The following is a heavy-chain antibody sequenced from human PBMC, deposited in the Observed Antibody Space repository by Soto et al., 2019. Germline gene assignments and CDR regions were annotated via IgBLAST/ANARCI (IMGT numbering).Heavy chain of an antibody. CDR3: AREPLQYKSSWYYVY. D-gene: IGHD6-13*01. CDR2: LRSSGETT. Sequence: QVQLLESGGGLVKPGGSLRLSCAASGFTFSDYYMTWIRQAPGKGLEWISYLRSSGETTSYADSVKGRFTISRDNAKKSLYLQMNSLRAEDTAVYYCAREPLQYKSSWYYVYWGQGTLVTVSS. V-gene: IGHV3-11*01. CDR1: GFTFSDYY. J-gene: IGHJ4*02.